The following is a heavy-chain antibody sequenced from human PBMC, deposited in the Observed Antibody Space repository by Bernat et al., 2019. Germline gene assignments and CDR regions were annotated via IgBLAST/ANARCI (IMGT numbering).Heavy chain of an antibody. D-gene: IGHD2-15*01. J-gene: IGHJ3*02. CDR1: GFTVGSNY. Sequence: EVQLVESGGGLVQPGGSLRLSCAASGFTVGSNYMTWVRQAPGKGLEWVSVIYTGGTTYYADSVKGRFTISRDNSKNTLYLQMNSLRAEDTAVYYCARALVAPYRPDAFDIWGQGTMVTVSS. CDR2: IYTGGTT. V-gene: IGHV3-66*01. CDR3: ARALVAPYRPDAFDI.